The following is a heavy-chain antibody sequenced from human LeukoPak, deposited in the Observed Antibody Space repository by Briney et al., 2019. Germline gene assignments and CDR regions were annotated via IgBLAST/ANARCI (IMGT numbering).Heavy chain of an antibody. Sequence: ASVKVSCKASVYTFTSYDINWVRQATGQGLEWMGWMNPYNGNTGYARKFEGRVIMTRDTSISTAYLELSSLTSEDTAVYYCARAAVNLHPNHYYYMDVWGKGTTVTVSS. J-gene: IGHJ6*03. CDR1: VYTFTSYD. CDR2: MNPYNGNT. V-gene: IGHV1-8*01. CDR3: ARAAVNLHPNHYYYMDV.